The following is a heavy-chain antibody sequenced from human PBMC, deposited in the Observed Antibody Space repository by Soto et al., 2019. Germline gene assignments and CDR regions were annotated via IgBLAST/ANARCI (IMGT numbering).Heavy chain of an antibody. CDR3: ARVECGGDCYSRYYFDY. CDR2: INAGNGNT. D-gene: IGHD2-21*01. J-gene: IGHJ4*02. CDR1: GYTFTSYA. Sequence: QVQLVQSGAEVKKPGASVKVSCKASGYTFTSYAMHWVRQAPGQRLEWMGWINAGNGNTKYSQKFQGRVTITRDTSASTAYMELSSLRSEDTAVYYCARVECGGDCYSRYYFDYWGQGTLVTVSS. V-gene: IGHV1-3*01.